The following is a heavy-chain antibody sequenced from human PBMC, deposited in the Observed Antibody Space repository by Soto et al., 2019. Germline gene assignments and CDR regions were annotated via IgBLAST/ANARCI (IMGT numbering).Heavy chain of an antibody. D-gene: IGHD6-13*01. CDR1: GFTFSRFS. Sequence: GGSLRLSCAASGFTFSRFSMNWFRQAPGKGLEWVSTISSNSAYIYYTDALRGRFTISRDNAKNSLHLQMNSLRAEDTAVYYCTRDASRDSSARGWFDPWGPGTLVTVSS. V-gene: IGHV3-21*01. CDR3: TRDASRDSSARGWFDP. CDR2: ISSNSAYI. J-gene: IGHJ5*02.